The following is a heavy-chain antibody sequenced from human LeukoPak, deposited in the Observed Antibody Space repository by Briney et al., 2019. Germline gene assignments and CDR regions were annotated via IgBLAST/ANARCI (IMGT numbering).Heavy chain of an antibody. CDR2: IVVGSSNT. V-gene: IGHV1-58*02. CDR1: GFTFTSSA. Sequence: SVKVSCKASGFTFTSSAMQWVRQARGQRLEWIGWIVVGSSNTNYAQKFQERVTITWDMSTGTAYMELSSLRSEDTAVYYCARVLYSSSWQSVLATDAFDIWGQGTMVTVSS. D-gene: IGHD6-13*01. J-gene: IGHJ3*02. CDR3: ARVLYSSSWQSVLATDAFDI.